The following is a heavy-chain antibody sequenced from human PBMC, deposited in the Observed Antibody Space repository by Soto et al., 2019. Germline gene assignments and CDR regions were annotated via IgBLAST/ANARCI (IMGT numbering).Heavy chain of an antibody. CDR1: GGSFSGYY. D-gene: IGHD6-6*01. V-gene: IGHV4-34*01. J-gene: IGHJ4*02. Sequence: SETLSLTCAVYGGSFSGYYWSWIRQPPGKGLEWIGEINHSGSNNYNPSLKSRVTISVDTSKNQFSLKLSSVTAADTAVYYCARGSDRPALYFDYWGQGTLVTVSS. CDR2: INHSGSN. CDR3: ARGSDRPALYFDY.